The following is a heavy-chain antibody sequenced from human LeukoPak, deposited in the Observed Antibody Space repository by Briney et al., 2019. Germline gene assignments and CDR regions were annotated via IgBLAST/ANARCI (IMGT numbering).Heavy chain of an antibody. Sequence: GGSLRLSCAASGFTFSSHGMHWVRQAPGKGLEWVAFIRYDGSIKYYADSVKGRFTISRDNSKNTLFLQMSSLRAEDTALYYCAKSGRRGYSYGYRFKYYFESWGQGTLVTVSS. J-gene: IGHJ4*02. D-gene: IGHD5-18*01. V-gene: IGHV3-30*02. CDR3: AKSGRRGYSYGYRFKYYFES. CDR1: GFTFSSHG. CDR2: IRYDGSIK.